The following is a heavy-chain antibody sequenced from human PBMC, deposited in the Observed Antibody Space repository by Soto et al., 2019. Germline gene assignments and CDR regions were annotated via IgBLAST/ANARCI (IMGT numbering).Heavy chain of an antibody. CDR3: ARVGAAAAAMDV. D-gene: IGHD6-13*01. Sequence: EMQLVESGGGLVKPGGSLRLSCAASGFTFSSYSMNWVRQAPGKGLEWVSSISSSSSYIYYADSVKGRFTISRDNAKNSLYLQMNSLRAEDTAVYYCARVGAAAAAMDVWGKGTTVTVSS. CDR1: GFTFSSYS. V-gene: IGHV3-21*01. CDR2: ISSSSSYI. J-gene: IGHJ6*03.